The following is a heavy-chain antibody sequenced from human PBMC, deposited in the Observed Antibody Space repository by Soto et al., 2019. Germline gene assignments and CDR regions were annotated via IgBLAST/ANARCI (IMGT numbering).Heavy chain of an antibody. CDR1: GFTFSVAS. Sequence: GRSLRLSCAASGFTFSVASMNWVRQAPGGGLEWVSSISGTSDYFSYADSVKGRFTISRENAKNTLYLQMNSLRAEDTAVYYGATPGSGYFVNLGQGNLVTGS. J-gene: IGHJ4*02. D-gene: IGHD3-22*01. CDR3: ATPGSGYFVN. V-gene: IGHV3-21*01. CDR2: ISGTSDYF.